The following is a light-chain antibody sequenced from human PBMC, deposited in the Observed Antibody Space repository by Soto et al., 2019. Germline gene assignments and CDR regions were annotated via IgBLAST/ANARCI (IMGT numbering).Light chain of an antibody. CDR2: RNN. V-gene: IGLV1-47*01. J-gene: IGLJ1*01. CDR3: SSYTTSAPYV. CDR1: SSNIGSNY. Sequence: QLVLTQPPSASGTPGQRVTISCSGSSSNIGSNYVYWYQQLPGTAPKLLIYRNNQRPSGVPDRFSGSKSGTSASLAISGLRSEDEADYYCSSYTTSAPYVFGSGTKLTVL.